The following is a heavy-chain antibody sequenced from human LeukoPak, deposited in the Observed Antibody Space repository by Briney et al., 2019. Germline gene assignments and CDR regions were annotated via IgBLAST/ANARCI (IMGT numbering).Heavy chain of an antibody. CDR3: ARIDSGSYKYFQH. Sequence: ASVKVSCKASGYTFTGYYMHWVRQAPGQGLEWMGWINPNSGGTNYAQKFQGRVTMTRDTSTSTVYMELSSLRSEDTAVYYCARIDSGSYKYFQHWGQGTLVTVSS. CDR2: INPNSGGT. CDR1: GYTFTGYY. D-gene: IGHD1-26*01. V-gene: IGHV1-2*02. J-gene: IGHJ1*01.